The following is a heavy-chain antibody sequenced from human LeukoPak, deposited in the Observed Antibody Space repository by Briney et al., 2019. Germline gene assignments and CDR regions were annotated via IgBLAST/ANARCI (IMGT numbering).Heavy chain of an antibody. CDR2: INHSGST. Sequence: SETLSLTCSVSGGSISNSDYYWSWIRQPPGKGLEWIGEINHSGSTNYNPSLKSRVTISVDTSKNQFSLKLSSVTAADTAVYYCARRLAARLRFYYYYMDVWGKGTTVTVSS. D-gene: IGHD6-6*01. CDR3: ARRLAARLRFYYYYMDV. J-gene: IGHJ6*03. V-gene: IGHV4-39*07. CDR1: GGSISNSDYY.